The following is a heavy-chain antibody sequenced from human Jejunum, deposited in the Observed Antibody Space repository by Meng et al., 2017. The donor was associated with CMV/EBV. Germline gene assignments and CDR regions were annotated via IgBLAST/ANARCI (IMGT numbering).Heavy chain of an antibody. CDR1: TLSSCE. CDR3: ARGSVVEQEFYYGMDV. V-gene: IGHV3-48*03. D-gene: IGHD1/OR15-1a*01. CDR2: ISSSGYTM. Sequence: TLSSCEMNWVRQAPGKGLEWISYISSSGYTMYYADSVKGRFTISRDNAKNSLYLQINGLRVEDTAVYYCARGSVVEQEFYYGMDVWGQGTTVTVSS. J-gene: IGHJ6*02.